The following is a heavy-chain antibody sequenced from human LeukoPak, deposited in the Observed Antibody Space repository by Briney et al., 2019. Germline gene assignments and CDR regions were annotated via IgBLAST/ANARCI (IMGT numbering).Heavy chain of an antibody. CDR3: ASDILTGYYPYPS. Sequence: GGSLRLSCAASGFIFSSYVMSWVRQAPGKGLEWVSAISGSGGSTYYADSVKGRFTISRDNSKNTLYLQMNSLRAEDTAVYYCASDILTGYYPYPSWGQGTLVTVSS. CDR1: GFIFSSYV. CDR2: ISGSGGST. V-gene: IGHV3-23*01. J-gene: IGHJ4*02. D-gene: IGHD3-9*01.